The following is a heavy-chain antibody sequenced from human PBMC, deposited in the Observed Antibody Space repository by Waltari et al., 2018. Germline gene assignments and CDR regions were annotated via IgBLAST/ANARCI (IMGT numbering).Heavy chain of an antibody. D-gene: IGHD6-19*01. V-gene: IGHV1-69*10. CDR1: GGTFGRYA. J-gene: IGHJ6*02. CDR3: AGGGIAVPVEYGMDV. CDR2: VIPLLNMP. Sequence: QVQLVQSGSEVKKPGSSVKVSCRASGGTFGRYAFNWVRQAPGQGLEWVGGVIPLLNMPRYGRKVQDRVTVTADISTNTAYMELTNLRPEDTALYYCAGGGIAVPVEYGMDVWGQGTTVTVSS.